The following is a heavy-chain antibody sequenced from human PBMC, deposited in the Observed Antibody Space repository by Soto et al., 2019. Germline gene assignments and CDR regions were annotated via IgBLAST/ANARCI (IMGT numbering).Heavy chain of an antibody. CDR3: ARRYGLSAFDI. D-gene: IGHD3-10*01. CDR2: IYYSGST. CDR1: GGSISSYY. Sequence: QVQLQESGPGLVKPSETLSLTCTVSGGSISSYYWSWIRQPPGKGLEWIGDIYYSGSTNYNPSLNSRVTISVATSKNQFSLKLSSVTAADTAVYFCARRYGLSAFDIWGQGTMVTVSS. J-gene: IGHJ3*02. V-gene: IGHV4-59*08.